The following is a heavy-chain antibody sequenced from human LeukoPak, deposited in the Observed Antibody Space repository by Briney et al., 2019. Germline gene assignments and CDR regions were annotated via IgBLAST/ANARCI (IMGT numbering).Heavy chain of an antibody. D-gene: IGHD5-12*01. CDR2: ISGSGGST. Sequence: RSLRLSCAASGFIFSSYWMSWVRQAPGKGLEWVSAISGSGGSTYYADSVKGRFTISRDNSKNTLYLQMNSLRAEDTAVYYCAKHSGYEINYWGQGTLVTVSS. CDR1: GFIFSSYW. CDR3: AKHSGYEINY. J-gene: IGHJ4*02. V-gene: IGHV3-23*01.